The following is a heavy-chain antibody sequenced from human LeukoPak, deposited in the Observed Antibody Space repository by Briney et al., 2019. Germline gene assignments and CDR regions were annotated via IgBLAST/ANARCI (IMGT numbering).Heavy chain of an antibody. D-gene: IGHD3-3*01. Sequence: SVRVSCKASGGTFSSYAISWVRQAPGQGLEWMGRIIPIFGTANYAQKFQGRVTITTDESTSTAYMELSSLRSEDTAVYYCARLDDFWSGSNYWGQGTLVTVSS. CDR2: IIPIFGTA. V-gene: IGHV1-69*05. CDR1: GGTFSSYA. CDR3: ARLDDFWSGSNY. J-gene: IGHJ4*02.